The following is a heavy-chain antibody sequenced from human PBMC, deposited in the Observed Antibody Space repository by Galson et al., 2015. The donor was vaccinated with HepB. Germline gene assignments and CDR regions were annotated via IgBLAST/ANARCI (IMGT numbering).Heavy chain of an antibody. Sequence: SLRLSCAASGFTFDDYAMHWVRQAPGKGLEWVSGISWNSGSIGYADSVKGRFTISRDNAKNSLYLQMNSLRAEDTALYYCAKGRAGTAMVTFDYWGQGTLVTVSS. CDR3: AKGRAGTAMVTFDY. CDR1: GFTFDDYA. D-gene: IGHD5-18*01. CDR2: ISWNSGSI. J-gene: IGHJ4*02. V-gene: IGHV3-9*01.